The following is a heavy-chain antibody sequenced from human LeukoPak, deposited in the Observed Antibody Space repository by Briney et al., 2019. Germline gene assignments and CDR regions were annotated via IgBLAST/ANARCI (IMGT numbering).Heavy chain of an antibody. V-gene: IGHV1-69*04. Sequence: ASVKVSCKASGGTFSSYAISWVRQAPGQGLEWRGRIIPILGIANYAQKFQGRVTITADKSTSTAYMELSSLRSEATAVYYCARLVVLVAATGANYHYYGMDISGQGNTVTVSS. J-gene: IGHJ6*02. CDR3: ARLVVLVAATGANYHYYGMDI. CDR1: GGTFSSYA. D-gene: IGHD2-15*01. CDR2: IIPILGIA.